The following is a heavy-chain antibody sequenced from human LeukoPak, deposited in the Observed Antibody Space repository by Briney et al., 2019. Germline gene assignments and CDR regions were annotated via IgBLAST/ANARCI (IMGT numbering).Heavy chain of an antibody. V-gene: IGHV4-39*07. CDR1: GGSISSSSYY. CDR2: IYYSGST. D-gene: IGHD2-21*02. CDR3: ARVGGDYLSENWFDP. Sequence: SETLSLTCTVSGGSISSSSYYWGWIRQPPGTGLEWIGCIYYSGSTYYNPSLKSRVTISVDTSKNQFSLRLSSVTAADTAVYYCARVGGDYLSENWFDPWGQGTLVTVSS. J-gene: IGHJ5*02.